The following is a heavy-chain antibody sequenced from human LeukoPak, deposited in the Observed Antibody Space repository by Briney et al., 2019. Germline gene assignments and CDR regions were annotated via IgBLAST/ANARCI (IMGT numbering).Heavy chain of an antibody. CDR2: ISSGSSYT. CDR3: ARDLQAVASPMNWFDP. CDR1: GFTFSDYY. V-gene: IGHV3-11*06. D-gene: IGHD6-19*01. J-gene: IGHJ5*02. Sequence: GGSLRLSCAASGFTFSDYYMSWIRQAPGKGLEWVSSISSGSSYTNYADSVKGRFTISRDNAKNSLYLQMNSLRAEDTAVYYCARDLQAVASPMNWFDPWGQETLVTVSS.